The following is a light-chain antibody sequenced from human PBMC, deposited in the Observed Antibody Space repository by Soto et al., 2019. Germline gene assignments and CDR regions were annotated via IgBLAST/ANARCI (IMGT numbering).Light chain of an antibody. CDR3: MQALQTPVT. J-gene: IGKJ4*01. Sequence: DLVMTQSPLSLPVTPGEPASISCRSSQSLLYSNGYNYLNWYLQKPGQSPQLLIYLGSNRAAGVPARFSGSASGTDFTLKISRVEAEDVGVYYCMQALQTPVTLGGGTKVEIK. CDR2: LGS. CDR1: QSLLYSNGYNY. V-gene: IGKV2-28*01.